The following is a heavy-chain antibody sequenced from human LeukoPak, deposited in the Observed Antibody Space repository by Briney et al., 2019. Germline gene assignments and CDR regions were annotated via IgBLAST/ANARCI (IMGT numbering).Heavy chain of an antibody. J-gene: IGHJ1*01. Sequence: ASVKVSCKASGYTFTSYGISWVRQAPGQGLEWMGWISAYNGNTNYAQKLQGRVTMTTDTSTSTAYMELRSLRSDDTAVYYCARERVLGGTQSNTEYFQHWGQGTLVTVSS. V-gene: IGHV1-18*04. CDR1: GYTFTSYG. CDR3: ARERVLGGTQSNTEYFQH. CDR2: ISAYNGNT. D-gene: IGHD1-1*01.